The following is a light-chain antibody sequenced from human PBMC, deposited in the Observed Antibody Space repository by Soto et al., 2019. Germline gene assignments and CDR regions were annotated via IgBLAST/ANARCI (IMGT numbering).Light chain of an antibody. V-gene: IGKV3-20*01. CDR1: QSVSSSN. Sequence: EIVLTRSPGTLSLSPGERATLSCRASQSVSSSNLAWYQQKPGQAPRLLIYGASSRATGIPDRFSGSGSGTDFTLTISRLEPEDFAVYYCQQYGSSPWTFGQGTKVEIK. CDR3: QQYGSSPWT. CDR2: GAS. J-gene: IGKJ1*01.